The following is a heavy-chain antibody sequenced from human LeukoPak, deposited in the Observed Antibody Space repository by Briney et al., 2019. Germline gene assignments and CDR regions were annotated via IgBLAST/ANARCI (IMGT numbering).Heavy chain of an antibody. CDR3: ARLTAATRSYYFDS. D-gene: IGHD5-18*01. CDR2: IYYTGST. CDR1: GGSISSSSYY. J-gene: IGHJ4*02. Sequence: SEPLSLTCTVSGGSISSSSYYWGWIRQPPGKGLESIGSIYYTGSTYYNPSLKIRLTISVDTSKTQFSLKLNSVTAADTAVYYCARLTAATRSYYFDSWGQGALVTVSS. V-gene: IGHV4-39*01.